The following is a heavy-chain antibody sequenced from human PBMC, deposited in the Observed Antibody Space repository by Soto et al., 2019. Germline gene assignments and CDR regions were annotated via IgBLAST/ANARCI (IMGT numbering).Heavy chain of an antibody. D-gene: IGHD2-2*01. CDR1: GASLHIGGYY. V-gene: IGHV4-31*03. CDR3: ARDGSSTANWLDP. Sequence: QVQLQESGPGLVKPSQTLSLTCTVSGASLHIGGYYWAWIRQNPGKGVEWIGYIYYTGVTYYNPYLGSRVNISVDTSKNQFSLELPSVTAADTAVYYCARDGSSTANWLDPRGQGLLVTVSS. CDR2: IYYTGVT. J-gene: IGHJ5*02.